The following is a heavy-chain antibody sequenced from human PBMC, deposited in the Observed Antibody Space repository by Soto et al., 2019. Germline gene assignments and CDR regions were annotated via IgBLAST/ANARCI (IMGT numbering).Heavy chain of an antibody. CDR1: GDSVSSNSAA. D-gene: IGHD6-6*01. J-gene: IGHJ3*02. V-gene: IGHV6-1*01. CDR2: TYYRSKWYN. CDR3: ARDHSSSLNFFSAFDI. Sequence: SQTLSLTCAISGDSVSSNSAAWNWIRQSPSRGLEWLGRTYYRSKWYNDYAVSVKSRITINPDTSKNQFSLQLNSVTPEDTAVYYCARDHSSSLNFFSAFDIWGQGTMVTVSS.